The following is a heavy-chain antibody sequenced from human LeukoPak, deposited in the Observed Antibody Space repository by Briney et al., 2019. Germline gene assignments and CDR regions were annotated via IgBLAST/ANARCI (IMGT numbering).Heavy chain of an antibody. CDR1: GYSLTSYW. V-gene: IGHV5-51*01. D-gene: IGHD3-10*01. J-gene: IGHJ4*02. CDR2: IYPGDSDT. CDR3: ARPQNYYGSGSHMGGFDY. Sequence: GESLKISCKGSGYSLTSYWIGWVRQMPGKGLEWIGIIYPGDSDTRYSPSFPGQVTISADKSISTAYLQWSRLKASDTAMYYCARPQNYYGSGSHMGGFDYWGQGTLVTVSS.